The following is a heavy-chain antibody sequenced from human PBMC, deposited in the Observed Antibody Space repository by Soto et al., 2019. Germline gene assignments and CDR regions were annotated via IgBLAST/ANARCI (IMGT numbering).Heavy chain of an antibody. D-gene: IGHD3-10*01. CDR3: ANRNDYGSGSYFPFDH. CDR2: ISGSGGST. CDR1: GFTFSSYA. Sequence: GSLRLSCAASGFTFSSYAMSWVRQAPGKGLEWVSAISGSGGSTYYADSVKGRFTISRDNSKNTLYLQMSSLRAEDTAVYYCANRNDYGSGSYFPFDHWGQGTLVTVSS. V-gene: IGHV3-23*01. J-gene: IGHJ4*02.